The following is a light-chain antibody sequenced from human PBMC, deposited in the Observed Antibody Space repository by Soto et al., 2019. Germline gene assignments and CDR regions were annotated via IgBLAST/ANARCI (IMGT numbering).Light chain of an antibody. Sequence: DIQMTQSPSSLSASVGDRVTISCRASQSISTYLNWYQQKPGKAPKFLIYSASSLQSGVPSRFSGSGSGTDFTLTISSLQPEDFATHYCQQSYSTPCTFGQGTKLEIK. CDR3: QQSYSTPCT. V-gene: IGKV1-39*01. J-gene: IGKJ2*02. CDR2: SAS. CDR1: QSISTY.